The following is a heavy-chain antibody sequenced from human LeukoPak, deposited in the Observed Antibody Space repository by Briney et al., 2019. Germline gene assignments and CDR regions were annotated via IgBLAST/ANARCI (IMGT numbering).Heavy chain of an antibody. D-gene: IGHD5-24*01. Sequence: GGSLRLSCAAFGFTFSSYDMHWVRQAPGKGLEWVSGIASYGDTYSPGSVKGRFTISRQNAKDSLYLEMKSLRVGDTAVYYCAREGEDGWIDLWGQGTLVTVSS. CDR3: AREGEDGWIDL. V-gene: IGHV3-13*01. CDR2: IASYGDT. CDR1: GFTFSSYD. J-gene: IGHJ5*02.